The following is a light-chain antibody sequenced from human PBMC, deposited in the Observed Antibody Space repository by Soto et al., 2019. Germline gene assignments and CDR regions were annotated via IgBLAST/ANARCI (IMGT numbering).Light chain of an antibody. CDR3: QAYDYSLTASV. CDR2: EVS. CDR1: SSDVGGYNY. J-gene: IGLJ3*02. V-gene: IGLV2-14*01. Sequence: QSVLTQPASVSGSPGQSITISCTGTSSDVGGYNYVSWYQQHPGKAPKLMIYEVSNRPSGVSNRFSGSKSGTSASLAITGLQAEDEADYYCQAYDYSLTASVFGGGTQLTVL.